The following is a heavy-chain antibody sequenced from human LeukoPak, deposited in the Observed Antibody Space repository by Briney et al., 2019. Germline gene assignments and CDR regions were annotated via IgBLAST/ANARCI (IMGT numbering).Heavy chain of an antibody. V-gene: IGHV3-9*01. CDR3: AKDRYYDMSLVFDY. CDR2: ISWNSGSI. J-gene: IGHJ4*02. CDR1: GFTFDDYA. Sequence: GGSLRLSCAASGFTFDDYAMHWVRQAPGKGLEWVSGISWNSGSIGYADSVKGRFTISRDNAKNSLYLQMNSLRAEDTALYYCAKDRYYDMSLVFDYWGQGTLVTVSS. D-gene: IGHD3-22*01.